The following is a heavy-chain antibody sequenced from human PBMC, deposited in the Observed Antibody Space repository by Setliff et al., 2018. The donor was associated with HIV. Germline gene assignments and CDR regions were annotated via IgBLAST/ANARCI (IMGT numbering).Heavy chain of an antibody. Sequence: SVKVSCKASGGTISSYTIAWVRQAPGQGLEWMGGIIPIFGIPHYAQKFQDRVTITADKSTDTAHMELNSLRSEDTAVYYCARGRELTTFGSAARYYGTDVWGQGTKVTVSS. J-gene: IGHJ6*02. D-gene: IGHD1-26*01. CDR2: IIPIFGIP. V-gene: IGHV1-69*10. CDR1: GGTISSYT. CDR3: ARGRELTTFGSAARYYGTDV.